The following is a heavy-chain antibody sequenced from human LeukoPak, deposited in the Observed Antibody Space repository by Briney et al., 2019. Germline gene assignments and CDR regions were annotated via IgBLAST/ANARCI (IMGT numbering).Heavy chain of an antibody. CDR2: INHSGST. J-gene: IGHJ4*02. CDR1: GGSFSGYY. V-gene: IGHV4-34*01. CDR3: TRGRGDHDY. D-gene: IGHD2-21*02. Sequence: SETLSLTCAVYGGSFSGYYWSWIRQPPGKGLEWIGEINHSGSTNYNPSLKSRVTISVDTSKNQFSLKLSSVTAADTAVYYCTRGRGDHDYWGQGTLVTVSS.